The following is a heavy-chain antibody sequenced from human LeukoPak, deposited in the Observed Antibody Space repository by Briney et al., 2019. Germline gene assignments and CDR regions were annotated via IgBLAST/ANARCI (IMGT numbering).Heavy chain of an antibody. CDR3: AREQTSRDGYNDNWFDP. CDR1: GGSISSSGYY. J-gene: IGHJ5*02. D-gene: IGHD5-24*01. V-gene: IGHV4-39*07. CDR2: IYYSGST. Sequence: SETLSLTCTVSGGSISSSGYYWGWIRQPPGKGLEWIGSIYYSGSTYYNPSLKSRVTISVDTSKNQFSLKLSSVAAADTAVYYCAREQTSRDGYNDNWFDPWGQGTLVTVSS.